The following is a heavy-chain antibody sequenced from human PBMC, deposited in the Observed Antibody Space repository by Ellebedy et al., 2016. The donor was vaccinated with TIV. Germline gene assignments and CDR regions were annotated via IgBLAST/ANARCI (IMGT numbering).Heavy chain of an antibody. CDR1: GFTFNNYP. D-gene: IGHD2-2*01. Sequence: GGSLRLSXVASGFTFNNYPMHWVRQAPGKGLEFVSAFINDGGTAYYGDSVKGRFTISRDNSKNTLYLQMDSLRTEDTALYYCARGGPADSFDYWGQGTLVTVSS. CDR2: FINDGGTA. CDR3: ARGGPADSFDY. J-gene: IGHJ4*02. V-gene: IGHV3-64*02.